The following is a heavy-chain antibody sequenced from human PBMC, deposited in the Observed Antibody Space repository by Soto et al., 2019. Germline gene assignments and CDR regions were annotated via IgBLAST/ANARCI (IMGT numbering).Heavy chain of an antibody. CDR3: AKALGDIVVVPAATRGNYYYYGMDV. CDR2: ISSSSSYI. V-gene: IGHV3-21*01. D-gene: IGHD2-2*01. CDR1: GFTFSSYS. J-gene: IGHJ6*02. Sequence: GGSLRLSCAASGFTFSSYSMNWVRQAPGKGLEWVSSISSSSSYIYYADSVKGRFTISRDNAKNSLYLQMNSLRAEDTAVYYCAKALGDIVVVPAATRGNYYYYGMDVWGQGTTVTVSS.